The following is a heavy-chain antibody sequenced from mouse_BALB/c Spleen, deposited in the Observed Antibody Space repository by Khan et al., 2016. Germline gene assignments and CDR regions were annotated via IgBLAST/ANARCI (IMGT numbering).Heavy chain of an antibody. Sequence: QIQLVQSGPELKKPGETVKISCKASGYTFTNYGMNWVKQAPGKGLQWMGWINTYTRKPTYADDFKGRFAFSLETSSNTAYLQINHLKNEDTATSFCARQDKDADWEYYFDSWGQGTTLTVSS. D-gene: IGHD4-1*01. CDR1: GYTFTNYG. J-gene: IGHJ2*01. CDR3: ARQDKDADWEYYFDS. V-gene: IGHV9-3-1*01. CDR2: INTYTRKP.